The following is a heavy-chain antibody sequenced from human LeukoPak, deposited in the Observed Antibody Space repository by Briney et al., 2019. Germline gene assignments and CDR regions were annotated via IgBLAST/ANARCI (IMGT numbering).Heavy chain of an antibody. V-gene: IGHV1-8*01. D-gene: IGHD3-3*01. CDR2: MNPNSGNT. CDR3: ARVRLRNGYNWFDP. Sequence: ASVKVSCKASGYTFTSYDINWVRQATGQGLEWMGWMNPNSGNTGYAQKFQGRVTITRNTSITTAYMELRSLTFEDTAVYYCARVRLRNGYNWFDPWGQGTLVTVSS. CDR1: GYTFTSYD. J-gene: IGHJ5*02.